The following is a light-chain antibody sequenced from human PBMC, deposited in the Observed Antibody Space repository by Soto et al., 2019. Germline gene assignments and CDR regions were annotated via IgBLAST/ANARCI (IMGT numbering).Light chain of an antibody. CDR2: GNS. V-gene: IGLV1-40*01. Sequence: QSVLTQPPSVSGAPGQRVTISCTGSSSNIGAGYDVHWYQQLPGTAPKILIYGNSNRPSGVPDRFSGSKSGTSASLAITGIQAEDEAESYCQSYYCSLSGSVVFGGGTKLTVL. CDR1: SSNIGAGYD. J-gene: IGLJ2*01. CDR3: QSYYCSLSGSVV.